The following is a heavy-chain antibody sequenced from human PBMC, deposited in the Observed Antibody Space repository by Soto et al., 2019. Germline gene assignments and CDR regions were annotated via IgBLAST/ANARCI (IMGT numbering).Heavy chain of an antibody. D-gene: IGHD6-6*01. J-gene: IGHJ5*02. Sequence: GGSLRLSCAASGFTFSSYWMSWVRQAPGKGLEWVANIKQDGSEKYYVDSVKGRFTISRDNAKNSLYLQMNSLRAEDTAVYYCARDDIIRGAARPKPSWFDLWGQGTLVTVSS. CDR2: IKQDGSEK. V-gene: IGHV3-7*01. CDR1: GFTFSSYW. CDR3: ARDDIIRGAARPKPSWFDL.